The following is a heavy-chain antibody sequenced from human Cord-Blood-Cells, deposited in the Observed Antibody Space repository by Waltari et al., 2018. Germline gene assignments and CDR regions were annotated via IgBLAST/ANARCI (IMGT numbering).Heavy chain of an antibody. CDR2: INPNSGGT. D-gene: IGHD1-26*01. CDR3: ARARCELHDAFDI. V-gene: IGHV1-2*02. CDR1: GYTFTGYY. Sequence: QVQLVQSGAEVKKPGASVKVSCKASGYTFTGYYMHWVRQAPGKGLEWMGWINPNSGGTNEAQKIQGRGTMTRDTSNSTAYMELSRLRSDDTAVYYCARARCELHDAFDIWGQGTMVTVSS. J-gene: IGHJ3*02.